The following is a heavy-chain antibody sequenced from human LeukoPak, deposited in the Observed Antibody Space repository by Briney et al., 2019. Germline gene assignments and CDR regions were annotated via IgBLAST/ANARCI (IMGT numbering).Heavy chain of an antibody. V-gene: IGHV3-23*01. J-gene: IGHJ4*02. CDR1: GFIFSTYS. D-gene: IGHD3-22*01. CDR2: ISGSGSGSYT. Sequence: GGSLRLSCTASGFIFSTYSMIWVRQAPGKGLEWVSSISGSGSGSYTDYADSVKGRFTVSKDNSKNTLYMRMSSLRAEDTALYYCAKRRYDSSGHFDSWGQGTLVTVSS. CDR3: AKRRYDSSGHFDS.